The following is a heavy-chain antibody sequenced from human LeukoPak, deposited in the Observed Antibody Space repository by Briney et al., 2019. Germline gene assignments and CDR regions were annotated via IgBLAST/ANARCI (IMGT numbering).Heavy chain of an antibody. CDR2: INPNSGGT. D-gene: IGHD1-26*01. J-gene: IGHJ3*02. CDR1: GYTFTGYY. V-gene: IGHV1-2*02. Sequence: ASVKVSCKASGYTFTGYYMHWVRQAPGQGLEWMGWINPNSGGTNYAQKFQGRVTMTRDTSISTAYMELSRLRSDDTAVYYCARGYSGSYLAFDIWGQGTMVTVSS. CDR3: ARGYSGSYLAFDI.